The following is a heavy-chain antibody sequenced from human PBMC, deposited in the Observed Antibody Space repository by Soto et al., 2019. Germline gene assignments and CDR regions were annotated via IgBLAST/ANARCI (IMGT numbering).Heavy chain of an antibody. CDR2: IIPIFVTA. D-gene: IGHD3-10*01. CDR1: GGPFSNYA. J-gene: IGHJ3*01. Sequence: QVQLVQSGAEVKKPGSSVRVSCKSSGGPFSNYAISWVRQAPGQGLEWMGGIIPIFVTADYPQIFQDRVTITAAESSGTAYLDPGRLVSASTALNSSARHLEPHHTSCFAFDLWGQGTMATVSS. V-gene: IGHV1-69*01. CDR3: ARHLEPHHTSCFAFDL.